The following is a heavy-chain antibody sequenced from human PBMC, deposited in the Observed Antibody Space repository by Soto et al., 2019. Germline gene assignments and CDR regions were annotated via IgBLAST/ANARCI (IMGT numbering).Heavy chain of an antibody. V-gene: IGHV3-23*01. D-gene: IGHD2-2*01. J-gene: IGHJ4*02. Sequence: GGSLRLSCASSECTFSSYAMSCVRQAPGKGLEGVSAISGSGGSTYYADSVKGRFTISRDNSKNALYLQMNSLRAEDTAVYYCAKAVLGCTSCPFDYWGQGTLVTVSS. CDR2: ISGSGGST. CDR3: AKAVLGCTSCPFDY. CDR1: ECTFSSYA.